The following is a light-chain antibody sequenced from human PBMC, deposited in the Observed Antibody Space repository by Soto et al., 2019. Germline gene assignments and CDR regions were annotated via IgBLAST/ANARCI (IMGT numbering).Light chain of an antibody. Sequence: AIQMTQSPSSLSASVGDRVTITCRASQGIRNDLGWYQQKPGKAPTLLIYAASSLQSGVPSRFSVSESGTDFTLTISSLQPEDFATYYCLQDYNYPRTFGQGTKVEIK. CDR1: QGIRND. J-gene: IGKJ1*01. CDR3: LQDYNYPRT. CDR2: AAS. V-gene: IGKV1-6*01.